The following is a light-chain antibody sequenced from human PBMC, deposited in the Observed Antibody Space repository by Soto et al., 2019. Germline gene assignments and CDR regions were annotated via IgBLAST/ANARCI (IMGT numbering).Light chain of an antibody. Sequence: QSALTQPPSVSGSPGQSVTISCTGTTSDVGSYNRVSWYQQPPGTAPKLMIYEVSNRPSGVPDRFSGSKSGNTASLTISVLQAEDEADYYCSLYTTNSLIFGGGTKVTVL. J-gene: IGLJ2*01. CDR2: EVS. V-gene: IGLV2-18*01. CDR3: SLYTTNSLI. CDR1: TSDVGSYNR.